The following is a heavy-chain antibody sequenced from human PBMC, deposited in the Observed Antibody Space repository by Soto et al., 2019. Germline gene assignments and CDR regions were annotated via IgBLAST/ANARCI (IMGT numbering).Heavy chain of an antibody. CDR3: ASRERVEVFDI. CDR1: GGTFSSYA. J-gene: IGHJ3*02. V-gene: IGHV1-69*01. D-gene: IGHD1-20*01. Sequence: QVQLVQSGAEVKKPGSSVKVSCKASGGTFSSYAISWVRQAPGQGLEWMGGIIPILGSANYAQNFRGKVTIIADESTTTTYLEWSSLRSAEAAVYFCASRERVEVFDILGQGTTGTVTS. CDR2: IIPILGSA.